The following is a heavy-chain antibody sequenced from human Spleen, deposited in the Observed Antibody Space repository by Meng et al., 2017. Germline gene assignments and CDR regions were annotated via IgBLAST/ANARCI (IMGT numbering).Heavy chain of an antibody. Sequence: LQQWGAGLWNPSTTLSLPCAVYGGSFSGYTWSWFRQPPGKGLEWIGEINHSGSTNYNPSLKSRVTISVDTSKNQFSLKLSSVTAADAAVYYCARGPGIAAAGKPFDYWGQGTLVTVSS. J-gene: IGHJ4*02. D-gene: IGHD6-13*01. CDR1: GGSFSGYT. CDR3: ARGPGIAAAGKPFDY. CDR2: INHSGST. V-gene: IGHV4-34*01.